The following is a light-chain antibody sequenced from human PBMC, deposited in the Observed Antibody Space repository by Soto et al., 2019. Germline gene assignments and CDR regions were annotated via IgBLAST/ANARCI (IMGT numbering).Light chain of an antibody. V-gene: IGKV3-15*01. CDR2: GAS. J-gene: IGKJ1*01. Sequence: EIVMTQSQATLSVSPGERATLYCRASQSVSSNLDWYQQKPGQAPRLRIYGASTRDTGIPARFRGSGSGTEFTLTIISLKSEDFAEYYCPQYSNWPPWTFGPGTKLEIK. CDR1: QSVSSN. CDR3: PQYSNWPPWT.